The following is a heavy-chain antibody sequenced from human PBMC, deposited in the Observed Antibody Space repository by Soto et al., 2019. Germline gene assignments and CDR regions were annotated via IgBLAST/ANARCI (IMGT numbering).Heavy chain of an antibody. J-gene: IGHJ4*02. D-gene: IGHD2-21*02. Sequence: QVQLVQSGAEVKKPEASVKVSCKASGYTFTSYAMHWVRQAPGQRLEWMGWINAGNGNTKYSQKFQGRVTITRDTSASTAYMELSSLRSEDTAVYYCARGLRLTPLAYCGGDCYSAFDYWGQGTLVTVSS. CDR2: INAGNGNT. CDR3: ARGLRLTPLAYCGGDCYSAFDY. CDR1: GYTFTSYA. V-gene: IGHV1-3*01.